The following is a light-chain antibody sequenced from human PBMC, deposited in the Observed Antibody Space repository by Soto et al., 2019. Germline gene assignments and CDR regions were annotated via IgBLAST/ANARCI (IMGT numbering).Light chain of an antibody. CDR1: QGVSTW. CDR2: AAS. Sequence: DIQMTQSPSSVSASVGDTVTITCRASQGVSTWLAWYQQKPGKAPKLLIYAASGLQDGVPSRFRGSGCGTDFTLTINSPQPEDFPNYFCQQANSFPLTFGGGTKVEIK. V-gene: IGKV1D-12*01. J-gene: IGKJ4*01. CDR3: QQANSFPLT.